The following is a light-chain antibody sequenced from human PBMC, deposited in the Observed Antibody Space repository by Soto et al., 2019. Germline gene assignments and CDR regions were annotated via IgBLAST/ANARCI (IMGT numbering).Light chain of an antibody. CDR3: QQYNNWLFT. Sequence: EIVMTQSPATLSVSPGERATLSCRASQSVSSNLAWYQQKPGQAPRLLIYGASTRATGIPARFSGSGSGTDFTPTISSLHSEDFAVYYCQQYNNWLFTFGPGTKVDIK. V-gene: IGKV3-15*01. J-gene: IGKJ3*01. CDR1: QSVSSN. CDR2: GAS.